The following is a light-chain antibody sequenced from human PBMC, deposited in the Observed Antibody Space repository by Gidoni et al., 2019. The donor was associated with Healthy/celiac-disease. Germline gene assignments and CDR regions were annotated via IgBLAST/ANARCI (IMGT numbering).Light chain of an antibody. CDR1: QSVSSN. CDR3: QQYNNWPLYT. CDR2: GAS. J-gene: IGKJ2*01. Sequence: EIVVTQSPATLSLSPGDRAPLSCRASQSVSSNLAWYQQKPGQAPRLLIYGASTSATGIPARFSGSGSGTEFTLTISSLQSEDFAVYYCQQYNNWPLYTFGQGTKLEIK. V-gene: IGKV3-15*01.